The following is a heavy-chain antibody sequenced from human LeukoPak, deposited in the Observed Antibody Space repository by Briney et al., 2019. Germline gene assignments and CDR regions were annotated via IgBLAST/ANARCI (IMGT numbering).Heavy chain of an antibody. CDR2: IKHVGSEE. Sequence: GGSLRLSCAASGFTFSSYWLSWVRQAPGKGLEWVANIKHVGSEEYYVDSLKGRFTISRDNAKNSLYLQMNSLRAEDTAVYYCAIDDSRDWYFGLWGRGTLVTVSS. J-gene: IGHJ2*01. V-gene: IGHV3-7*02. CDR1: GFTFSSYW. CDR3: AIDDSRDWYFGL. D-gene: IGHD3-16*01.